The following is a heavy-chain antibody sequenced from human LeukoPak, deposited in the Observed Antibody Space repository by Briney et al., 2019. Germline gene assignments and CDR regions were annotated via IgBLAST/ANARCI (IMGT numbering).Heavy chain of an antibody. CDR3: ARGLHAPTWYFDL. CDR2: ISSSSDTI. J-gene: IGHJ2*01. Sequence: GGSLRLSCAASGFTFSSYSMNWVRQAPGKGLEWVSYISSSSDTIYYADSVKGRFTISRDNAKNSLYLQMNSPRAEDTAVYHCARGLHAPTWYFDLWGRGTLVTVSS. V-gene: IGHV3-48*01. CDR1: GFTFSSYS. D-gene: IGHD3-16*01.